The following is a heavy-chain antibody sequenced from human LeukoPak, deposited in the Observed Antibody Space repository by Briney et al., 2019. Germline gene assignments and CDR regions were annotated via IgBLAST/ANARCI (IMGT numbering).Heavy chain of an antibody. CDR1: GGSISSGDYY. CDR2: IYYSGST. D-gene: IGHD3-10*01. V-gene: IGHV4-30-4*01. J-gene: IGHJ4*02. Sequence: SETLSLTCTVSGGSISSGDYYWSWIRQPPGKGLEWIGYIYYSGSTYYNPSLKSRVTISVDTSKNQFSLKLSSVTAADTAVYYCARDLRISMVRGKSPREDYWGQGTLVTVSS. CDR3: ARDLRISMVRGKSPREDY.